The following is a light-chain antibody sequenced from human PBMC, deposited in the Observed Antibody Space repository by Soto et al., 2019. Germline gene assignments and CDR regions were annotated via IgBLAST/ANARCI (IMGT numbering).Light chain of an antibody. CDR1: QSVSHNY. V-gene: IGKV3-20*01. Sequence: IVLTQSPRSLCLSPGERATLSCRARQSVSHNYLAWYQQKPGQPPRLLLYCASTRATGIPDRFSGSGSGTDFTLTISRLEPEDFAVYYCQQYGSSPRTFGQGTKVDIK. CDR3: QQYGSSPRT. CDR2: CAS. J-gene: IGKJ1*01.